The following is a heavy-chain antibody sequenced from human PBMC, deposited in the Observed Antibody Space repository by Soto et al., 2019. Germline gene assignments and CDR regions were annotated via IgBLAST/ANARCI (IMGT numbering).Heavy chain of an antibody. CDR2: IYPGDSDT. Sequence: PGESLKISCKGSGYSFTSYWIGWVRQMPGKGLEWMGIIYPGDSDTRYSPSFQGQVTISADKSISTAYLQWSSLKASDTAMYYCARVVVATIPTYYYYGMDVWGQGTTVTV. CDR1: GYSFTSYW. V-gene: IGHV5-51*01. J-gene: IGHJ6*02. CDR3: ARVVVATIPTYYYYGMDV. D-gene: IGHD5-12*01.